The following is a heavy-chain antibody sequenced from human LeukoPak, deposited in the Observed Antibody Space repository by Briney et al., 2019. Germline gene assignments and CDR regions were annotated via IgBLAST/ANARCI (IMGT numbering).Heavy chain of an antibody. CDR2: IYHSGST. CDR3: ARGGGYASPIGY. J-gene: IGHJ4*02. V-gene: IGHV4-59*01. CDR1: GGSISTYY. D-gene: IGHD5-12*01. Sequence: SETLSLTCTLSGGSISTYYWSWLRQPPGKGLEWIGYIYHSGSTNYNPSLKSRVTISVDTSKNQFSLKLSSVTAADTAVYYCARGGGYASPIGYWGQGALVTVSS.